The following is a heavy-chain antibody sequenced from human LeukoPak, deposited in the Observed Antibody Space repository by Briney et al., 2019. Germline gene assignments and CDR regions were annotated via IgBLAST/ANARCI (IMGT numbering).Heavy chain of an antibody. Sequence: ASVKVSCKASGYTFTGYYMHWVRQAPGQRLEWMGWINAGNGNTKYSQEFQGRVTITRDTSASTAYMELSSLRSEDMAVYYCARDKSELGDAFDIWGQGTMVTVSS. V-gene: IGHV1-3*03. CDR3: ARDKSELGDAFDI. CDR2: INAGNGNT. D-gene: IGHD1-26*01. J-gene: IGHJ3*02. CDR1: GYTFTGYY.